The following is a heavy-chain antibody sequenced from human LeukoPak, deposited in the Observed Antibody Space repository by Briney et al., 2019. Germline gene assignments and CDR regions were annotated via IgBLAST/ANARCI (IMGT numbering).Heavy chain of an antibody. J-gene: IGHJ4*02. Sequence: PSGTLSLTRAVSGGSISSSNWWSWVRQPPGKGLEWIGEIYHSGSTNYNPSLKSRVTISVDKSKNQFSQKLSSVTAADTAVYYCARDRSYYDSSGLLTWGQGTLVTVSS. CDR3: ARDRSYYDSSGLLT. CDR2: IYHSGST. D-gene: IGHD3-22*01. V-gene: IGHV4-4*02. CDR1: GGSISSSNW.